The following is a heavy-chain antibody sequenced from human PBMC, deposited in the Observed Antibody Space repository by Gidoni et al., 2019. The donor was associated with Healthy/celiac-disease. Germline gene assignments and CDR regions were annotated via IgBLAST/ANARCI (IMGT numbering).Heavy chain of an antibody. V-gene: IGHV3-23*01. D-gene: IGHD5-12*01. CDR2: ISGSGGST. CDR1: GFTFSSYA. Sequence: EVQLLESGGGLVQPGGSLRLSCAASGFTFSSYAMSWVRQAPGKVLEWVSAISGSGGSTYYADSVKGRFTISRDNSKNTLYLQMNSLRAEDTAVYYCAKDPDRDGYNSYFDYWGQGTLVTVSS. CDR3: AKDPDRDGYNSYFDY. J-gene: IGHJ4*02.